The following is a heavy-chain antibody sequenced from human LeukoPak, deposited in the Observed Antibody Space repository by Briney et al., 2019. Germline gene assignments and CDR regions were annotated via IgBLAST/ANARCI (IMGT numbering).Heavy chain of an antibody. CDR3: AGSSNWYPLSIDY. D-gene: IGHD6-13*01. CDR1: GFTFNTYA. J-gene: IGHJ4*02. Sequence: TGGSLRLSCAASGFTFNTYAISWVRQAPGKGREWVSSITVGAATTYYADSVKGRITISTANSKNTVYLQMNSLRAQDTAICFCAGSSNWYPLSIDYWGQGTLVTVSS. CDR2: ITVGAATT. V-gene: IGHV3-23*01.